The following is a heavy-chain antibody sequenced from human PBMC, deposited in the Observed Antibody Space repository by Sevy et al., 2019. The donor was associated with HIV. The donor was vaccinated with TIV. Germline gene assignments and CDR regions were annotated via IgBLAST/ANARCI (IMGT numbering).Heavy chain of an antibody. Sequence: ASVKVSCKASGYTFTGYYMHWVRQAPGQGLEWMGWINPNSGGTNYAQTFQGRVTMTRDTSISTAYMELSRLRSDDTAVYYRARELGGVVVVAAAATWASYGMDVWGQGTTVTVSS. V-gene: IGHV1-2*02. CDR3: ARELGGVVVVAAAATWASYGMDV. J-gene: IGHJ6*02. CDR2: INPNSGGT. D-gene: IGHD2-15*01. CDR1: GYTFTGYY.